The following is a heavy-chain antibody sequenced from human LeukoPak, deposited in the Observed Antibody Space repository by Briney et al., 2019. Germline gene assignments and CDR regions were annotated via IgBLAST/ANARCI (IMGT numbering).Heavy chain of an antibody. CDR2: IYSGGST. Sequence: GGSLRLSCVASGFTFSTYAMSWVRQAPGKGLEWVSVIYSGGSTYYADSVKGRFTISRHNSKNTLYLQMNSLRAEDTAVYYCARGGDYWGQGTLVTVSS. V-gene: IGHV3-53*04. J-gene: IGHJ4*02. CDR1: GFTFSTYA. CDR3: ARGGDY.